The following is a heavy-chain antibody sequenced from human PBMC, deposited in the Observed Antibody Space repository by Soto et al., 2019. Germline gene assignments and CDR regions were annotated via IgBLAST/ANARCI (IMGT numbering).Heavy chain of an antibody. CDR3: ARFLRTVTYYYYYYMDV. CDR1: GFTFSSYA. J-gene: IGHJ6*03. V-gene: IGHV3-23*01. D-gene: IGHD4-4*01. CDR2: ISGSGGST. Sequence: GGSLRLSCAASGFTFSSYAMSWVRQAPGKGLEWVSAISGSGGSTYYADSVKGRFTISRDNSKNTLYLQMNSLRAEDTAVYYCARFLRTVTYYYYYYMDVWGKGTTVTVSS.